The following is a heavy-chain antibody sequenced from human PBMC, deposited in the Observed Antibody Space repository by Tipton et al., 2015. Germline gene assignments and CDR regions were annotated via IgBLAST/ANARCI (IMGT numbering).Heavy chain of an antibody. CDR1: GFSFRHYR. J-gene: IGHJ4*02. CDR3: ARDAGSGSYGLLVDY. Sequence: SLRLSCAASGFSFRHYRMHWVRQAPGKGLVWVSRIDSDESSTTYADSVRGRFTISRDNAKNSLYLQMNSLRAEDTAVYYCARDAGSGSYGLLVDYWGQGTLVTVSS. D-gene: IGHD5-18*01. V-gene: IGHV3-74*03. CDR2: IDSDESST.